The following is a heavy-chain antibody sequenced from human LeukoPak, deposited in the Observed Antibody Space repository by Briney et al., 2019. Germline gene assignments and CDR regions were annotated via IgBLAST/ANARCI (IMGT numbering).Heavy chain of an antibody. CDR3: SRESGPFCPFGY. V-gene: IGHV4-4*02. Sequence: TSETLSLTCGVSGGSITSTNWWSWVGQPPGQGLEWIGEISLRGRTNYNPSLNSRVTMSLDESKNQLSLNLTSVTAADTAIYYCSRESGPFCPFGYWGQGTLVTVPS. CDR2: ISLRGRT. CDR1: GGSITSTNW. D-gene: IGHD1-26*01. J-gene: IGHJ4*02.